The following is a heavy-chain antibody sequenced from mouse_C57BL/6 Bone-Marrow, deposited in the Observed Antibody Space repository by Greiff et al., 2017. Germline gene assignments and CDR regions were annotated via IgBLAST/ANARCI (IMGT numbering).Heavy chain of an antibody. CDR3: ALYDYEEAWFAY. CDR1: GYTFTSYW. J-gene: IGHJ3*01. Sequence: QVQLKQPGAELVMPGASVKLSCKASGYTFTSYWMHWVKQRPGHGLEWIGEIDPSNSYTNYNQKFKGKSTLTVDQSSSTAYMQLSSLTSEDSAVYYCALYDYEEAWFAYGGQGTLVTGSA. D-gene: IGHD2-4*01. CDR2: IDPSNSYT. V-gene: IGHV1-69*01.